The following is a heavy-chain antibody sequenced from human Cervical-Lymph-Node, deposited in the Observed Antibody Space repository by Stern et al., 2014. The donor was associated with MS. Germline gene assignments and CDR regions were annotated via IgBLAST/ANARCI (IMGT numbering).Heavy chain of an antibody. CDR1: GYTFTNYN. D-gene: IGHD3-10*01. CDR3: ARVRFYGSGIYYALGDGMDV. CDR2: MNPNSGNK. Sequence: QVQLGQSGAEVKKPGASVKVSCKASGYTFTNYNIDWVRPATGQGLEWMGWMNPNSGNKGYAQRFQGRVTMTRDTSTSTAYMELSSLKAEDTAVYYCARVRFYGSGIYYALGDGMDVWGQGTTVTVSS. V-gene: IGHV1-8*01. J-gene: IGHJ6*02.